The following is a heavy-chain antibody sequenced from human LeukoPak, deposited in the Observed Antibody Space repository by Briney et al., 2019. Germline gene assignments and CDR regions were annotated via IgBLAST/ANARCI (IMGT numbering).Heavy chain of an antibody. J-gene: IGHJ6*03. CDR3: ARARSYDFWSGPMRYYYYYMDV. Sequence: SETLSLTCTVSGGSISSYYWSWIRQPPGKGLEWIGYIYYSGSTYYNPSLKSRVTIPVDTSKNQFSLKLSSVTAADTAVYYCARARSYDFWSGPMRYYYYYMDVWGKGTTVTVSS. D-gene: IGHD3-3*01. CDR1: GGSISSYY. V-gene: IGHV4-59*08. CDR2: IYYSGST.